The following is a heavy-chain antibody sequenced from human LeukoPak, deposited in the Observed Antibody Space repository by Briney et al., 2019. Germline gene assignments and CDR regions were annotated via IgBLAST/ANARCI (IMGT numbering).Heavy chain of an antibody. CDR2: ISYDGSNK. V-gene: IGHV3-30-3*01. D-gene: IGHD1-26*01. J-gene: IGHJ4*02. Sequence: GGSLRLSCAASGFTFSSYAMHWVRQAPGKGLEWVAVISYDGSNKYYADSVKGRFTISRDNSKNTLYLQMNSLRAEDTAVYYCARDMESGSFAFDYWGQGTLVTVSP. CDR1: GFTFSSYA. CDR3: ARDMESGSFAFDY.